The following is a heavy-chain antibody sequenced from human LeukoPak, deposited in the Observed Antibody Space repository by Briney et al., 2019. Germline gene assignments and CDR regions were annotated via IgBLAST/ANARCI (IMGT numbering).Heavy chain of an antibody. CDR2: IHYSGSA. D-gene: IGHD2-8*01. Sequence: PSETLSLTCAVYGGSFSGYYWTWIRQPPGKGLEWIGEIHYSGSATYNPSLKSRVTISVDTSKNQFSLKMNSVTAADTAVYYCAKNGQSGFSFDPWGQGTLVTVSS. J-gene: IGHJ5*02. V-gene: IGHV4-34*01. CDR1: GGSFSGYY. CDR3: AKNGQSGFSFDP.